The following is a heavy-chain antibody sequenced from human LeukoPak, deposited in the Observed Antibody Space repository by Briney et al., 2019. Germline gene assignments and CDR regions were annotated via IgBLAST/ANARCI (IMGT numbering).Heavy chain of an antibody. CDR2: INHSGYT. V-gene: IGHV4-30-4*08. CDR3: TRMTTGHDY. CDR1: GGSINSGDYY. D-gene: IGHD4-17*01. J-gene: IGHJ4*02. Sequence: PSQTLSLTCTVSGGSINSGDYYWSWVRQTPGKGLEWIGEINHSGYTNDSPSLKSRVTISIDTSRKQFSLNLRSVTVADTGIYYCTRMTTGHDYWGQGTLVTVSS.